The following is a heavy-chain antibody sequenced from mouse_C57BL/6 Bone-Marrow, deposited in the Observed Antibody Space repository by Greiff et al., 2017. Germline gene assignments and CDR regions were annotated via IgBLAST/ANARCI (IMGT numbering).Heavy chain of an antibody. V-gene: IGHV1-52*01. J-gene: IGHJ2*01. CDR2: IDPSDSET. CDR3: ARSLYGSSPYYFDY. CDR1: GYTFTSYW. Sequence: QVQLQQPGAELVRPGSSVKLSCKASGYTFTSYWMHWVKQRPIQGLEWIGNIDPSDSETHYNQKFKDKATLTVDKSSSTAYMQLSSLTSEDSAVYYCARSLYGSSPYYFDYWGQGTTLTVSS. D-gene: IGHD1-1*01.